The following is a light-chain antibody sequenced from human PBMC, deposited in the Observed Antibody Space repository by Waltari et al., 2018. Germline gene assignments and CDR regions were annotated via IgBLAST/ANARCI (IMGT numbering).Light chain of an antibody. Sequence: DVVLTQSPLSLPVTLGQPASISCKSSRSLVHSDGHTYLNWVHQRPGQSPRRLIYRVANRDSGVPDRVSGRGSDTDFTLKISRVEAEDVVVYYCMQTADWPATFGQGTKVELK. CDR3: MQTADWPAT. J-gene: IGKJ1*01. V-gene: IGKV2-30*02. CDR2: RVA. CDR1: RSLVHSDGHTY.